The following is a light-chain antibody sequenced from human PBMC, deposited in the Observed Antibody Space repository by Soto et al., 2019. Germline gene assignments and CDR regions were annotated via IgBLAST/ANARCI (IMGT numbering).Light chain of an antibody. CDR3: QQYDSYPLT. Sequence: DSQMTQSPSTLSASVGDRVTITCRSSQSISSWLAWYQQKPGKAPNFLIQKASSLESGVPSRLSVSGSGKAFTLNISSLQPDDFATYLCQQYDSYPLTFGGGTKVEIK. CDR2: KAS. V-gene: IGKV1-5*03. J-gene: IGKJ4*01. CDR1: QSISSW.